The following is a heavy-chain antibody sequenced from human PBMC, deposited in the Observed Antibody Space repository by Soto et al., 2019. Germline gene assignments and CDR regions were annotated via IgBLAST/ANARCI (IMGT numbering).Heavy chain of an antibody. Sequence: GASVKVSCKASGYTFTSYGISWVRQAPGQGLEWMGWISAYNGNTNYAQKLQGRVTMTTDTSTSTAYMELRSLRSDDTAVYYCARVIYCTNGVCSYYFDYWGQGTLVTVSS. J-gene: IGHJ4*02. D-gene: IGHD2-8*01. V-gene: IGHV1-18*01. CDR1: GYTFTSYG. CDR3: ARVIYCTNGVCSYYFDY. CDR2: ISAYNGNT.